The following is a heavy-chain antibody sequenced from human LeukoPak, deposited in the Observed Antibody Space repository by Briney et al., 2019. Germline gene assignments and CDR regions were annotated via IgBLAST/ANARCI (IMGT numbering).Heavy chain of an antibody. D-gene: IGHD3-16*01. V-gene: IGHV3-66*01. Sequence: GGSLRLSCAASGFTVSSNYMSWVRQAPGKGLEWVSVIYSGGSTYYADSVKGRFTISRDNSKNTLYLQMNSLRAEDTAVYYCARVWANWYFDLWGRGTLVTVSS. CDR1: GFTVSSNY. CDR2: IYSGGST. J-gene: IGHJ2*01. CDR3: ARVWANWYFDL.